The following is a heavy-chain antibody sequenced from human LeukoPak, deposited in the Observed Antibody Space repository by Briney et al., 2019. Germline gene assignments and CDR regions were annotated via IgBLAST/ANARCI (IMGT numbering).Heavy chain of an antibody. CDR2: IKSKTDGGTT. Sequence: GGSLRLSCAASGFTFSNAWMSWVRQAPGKGLEWVGRIKSKTDGGTTDYAAPVKGRFTISRDDSKNTLYLQMNSLKTEDTAVYCCTTDRYYDSSGYYYYFDYWGQGTLVTVSS. J-gene: IGHJ4*02. CDR3: TTDRYYDSSGYYYYFDY. D-gene: IGHD3-22*01. CDR1: GFTFSNAW. V-gene: IGHV3-15*01.